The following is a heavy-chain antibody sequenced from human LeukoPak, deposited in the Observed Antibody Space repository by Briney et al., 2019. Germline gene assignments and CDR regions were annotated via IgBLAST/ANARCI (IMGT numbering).Heavy chain of an antibody. J-gene: IGHJ5*02. CDR3: ARDFRAAMVSDWFDP. D-gene: IGHD5-18*01. V-gene: IGHV1-2*02. CDR2: INPNSGGT. CDR1: GYTFTGYY. Sequence: ASVKVSCKASGYTFTGYYMHWVRQAPGQGLGWMGWINPNSGGTNYAQKFQGRVTMTRDTSISTAYMELSRLRSDDTAVYYCARDFRAAMVSDWFDPWGQGTLVTVSS.